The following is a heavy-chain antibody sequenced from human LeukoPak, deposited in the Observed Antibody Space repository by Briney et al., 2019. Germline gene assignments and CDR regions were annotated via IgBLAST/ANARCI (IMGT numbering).Heavy chain of an antibody. CDR1: GGSSSSYY. D-gene: IGHD6-19*01. CDR3: AREGSSSGWRPFDI. V-gene: IGHV4-4*07. Sequence: SETLSLTCSVSGGSSSSYYWSWIRQPAGKGLEWIGRIKNSGNTNYNPSLESRVTLSLDTSKNQFSLNLSSVTAADTAVYYCAREGSSSGWRPFDIWGQGTVVTVSS. J-gene: IGHJ3*02. CDR2: IKNSGNT.